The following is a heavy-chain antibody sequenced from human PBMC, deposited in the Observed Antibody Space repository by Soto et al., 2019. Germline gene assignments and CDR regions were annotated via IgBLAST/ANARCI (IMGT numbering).Heavy chain of an antibody. J-gene: IGHJ3*01. CDR3: VKLRTDCVNDVFEV. V-gene: IGHV3-23*01. D-gene: IGHD2-21*02. Sequence: EVQLLESGGGLVQPGGSLRLSCAASGFSFNTYAMSWVRQVPGKGLEWVSAISRTGENTHYADSVKGRFTISRDNSKTTLYLQMSSLRAEDTAVYYCVKLRTDCVNDVFEVWGQGTTVTVSS. CDR2: ISRTGENT. CDR1: GFSFNTYA.